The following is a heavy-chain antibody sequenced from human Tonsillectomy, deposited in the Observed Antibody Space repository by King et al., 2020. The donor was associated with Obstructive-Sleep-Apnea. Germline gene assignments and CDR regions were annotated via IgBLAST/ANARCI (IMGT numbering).Heavy chain of an antibody. D-gene: IGHD1-14*01. V-gene: IGHV3-43D*03. CDR1: GFTFYGYA. CDR2: IIWYGGCT. J-gene: IGHJ4*02. Sequence: VQLVESGGVVVQPGGSLGLSCAASGFTFYGYAMPWVRQAPGGGLGWVSLIIWYGGCTFFADSLKGRFTISRDNSKNSLYLQMNSLRAEDTALYYCAKDMTPKPQGGFDYWGQGTLVTVSS. CDR3: AKDMTPKPQGGFDY.